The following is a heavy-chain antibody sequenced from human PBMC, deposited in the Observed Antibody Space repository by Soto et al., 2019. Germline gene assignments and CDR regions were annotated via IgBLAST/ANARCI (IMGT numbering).Heavy chain of an antibody. J-gene: IGHJ4*02. Sequence: GGSLRLSCEASGITFSSYAMSWVRQAPGKGLERVSAISGSGGSTYYADSVKGRFTISRDNSKNTLYLQMNSLRAEDTAVYYCAKGNYCSGGSCYFSLSDYWGQGTLVTVSS. D-gene: IGHD2-15*01. CDR2: ISGSGGST. CDR1: GITFSSYA. V-gene: IGHV3-23*01. CDR3: AKGNYCSGGSCYFSLSDY.